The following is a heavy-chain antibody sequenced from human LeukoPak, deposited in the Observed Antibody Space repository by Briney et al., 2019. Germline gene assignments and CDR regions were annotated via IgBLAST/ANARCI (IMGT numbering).Heavy chain of an antibody. CDR1: GGSITSDSSY. V-gene: IGHV4-61*02. CDR3: ARTPYSSGWYGGAFDI. D-gene: IGHD6-19*01. CDR2: IYTSGST. Sequence: SETLSLTCTVSGGSITSDSSYWSWIRQPAGKGLEWIGRIYTSGSTNYNPSLKSRVTMSVDTSKNQFSLKLSSVTAADTAVYYCARTPYSSGWYGGAFDIWGQGTMVTVSS. J-gene: IGHJ3*02.